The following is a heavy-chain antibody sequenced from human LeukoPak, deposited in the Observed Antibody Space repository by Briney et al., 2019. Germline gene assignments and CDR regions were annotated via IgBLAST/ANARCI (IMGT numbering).Heavy chain of an antibody. CDR2: IYYSGTT. V-gene: IGHV4-39*07. J-gene: IGHJ3*02. Sequence: SETLSLTCTVPGDSISSSSFYWGWIRQPPGKGLEWIGSIYYSGTTYYNPSLKSRATISVDMSENQFSLKLSSVTAADTAVYYCARDPLVSSLLGAFDIWGQGTMVTVSS. CDR3: ARDPLVSSLLGAFDI. D-gene: IGHD6-13*01. CDR1: GDSISSSSFY.